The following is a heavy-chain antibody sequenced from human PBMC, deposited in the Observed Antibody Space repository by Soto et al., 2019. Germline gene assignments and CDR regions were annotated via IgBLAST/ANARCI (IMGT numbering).Heavy chain of an antibody. CDR2: IYWDDSK. CDR1: GFSLTTDRVG. V-gene: IGHV2-5*02. D-gene: IGHD1-26*01. CDR3: AHAYGGRSLY. J-gene: IGHJ4*02. Sequence: QITLKESGPTLVKPTQTLTLTCTFSGFSLTTDRVGVGWIRQPPGEDVEWLAVIYWDDSKTYRPSLESRLTITKDTSKTQVALTMTNMDSLDTATYYCAHAYGGRSLYWGQGTLVTVSS.